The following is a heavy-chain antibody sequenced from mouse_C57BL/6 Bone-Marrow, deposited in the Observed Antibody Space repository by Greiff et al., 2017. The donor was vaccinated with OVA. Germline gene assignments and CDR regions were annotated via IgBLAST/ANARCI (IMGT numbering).Heavy chain of an antibody. CDR2: INPSSGYT. CDR1: GYTFTSYW. V-gene: IGHV1-7*01. D-gene: IGHD1-1*01. Sequence: QVQLQQSGADLAKPGASVKLSCKASGYTFTSYWMHWVKQRPGQGLEWIGYINPSSGYTKYNQKFKDKATLTADKSSSTAYMQLSSLTYEDSAVYYCARRAPGDYYGEAMDYWGQGTSVTVSS. CDR3: ARRAPGDYYGEAMDY. J-gene: IGHJ4*01.